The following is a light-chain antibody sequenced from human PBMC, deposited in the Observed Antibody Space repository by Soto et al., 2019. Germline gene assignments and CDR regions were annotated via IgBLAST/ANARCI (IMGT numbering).Light chain of an antibody. CDR2: EGI. J-gene: IGLJ3*02. CDR1: NSDVGRYNL. V-gene: IGLV2-23*01. CDR3: CSYAGSSTWV. Sequence: QSALTQPASVSGSPGQSITISCTGTNSDVGRYNLVSWYQQHPGKAPKLMIYEGIKRPSGVSNRFSGSKSGNTASLTISGLQAEDEAHYYCCSYAGSSTWVFGGGTQLTVL.